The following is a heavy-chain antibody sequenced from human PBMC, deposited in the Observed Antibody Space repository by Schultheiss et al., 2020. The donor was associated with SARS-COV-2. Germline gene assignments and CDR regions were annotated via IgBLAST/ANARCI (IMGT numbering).Heavy chain of an antibody. D-gene: IGHD6-19*01. Sequence: GGSLRLSCAASVFTFSSYGMHWVRQAPGKGLEWVAVISYDGSNKYYADSVKGRFTISRDNAKNSLYLQMNSLRAEDTAVYYCARDQQETVAGIHYYSYGMDVWGQGTTVTVSS. CDR2: ISYDGSNK. CDR1: VFTFSSYG. V-gene: IGHV3-30*03. CDR3: ARDQQETVAGIHYYSYGMDV. J-gene: IGHJ6*02.